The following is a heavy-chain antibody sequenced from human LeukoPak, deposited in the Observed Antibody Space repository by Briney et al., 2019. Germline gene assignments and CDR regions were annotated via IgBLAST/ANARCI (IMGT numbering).Heavy chain of an antibody. Sequence: GGSLRLSCAASGFTFSSYGMHWVRQAPGKGLEWVAVIWYDGSNKYYADSVKGRFTISRDNSKNTLYLQMNSLRAEDTAVYYCARERYYYDSSGYYYYYYGMDVWGQGTTVIVSS. CDR3: ARERYYYDSSGYYYYYYGMDV. D-gene: IGHD3-22*01. V-gene: IGHV3-33*01. J-gene: IGHJ6*02. CDR1: GFTFSSYG. CDR2: IWYDGSNK.